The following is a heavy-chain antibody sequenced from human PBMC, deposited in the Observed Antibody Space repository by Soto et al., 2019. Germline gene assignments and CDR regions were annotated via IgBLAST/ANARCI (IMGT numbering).Heavy chain of an antibody. Sequence: ASVKVSCKASGYTFTNYDFIWVRQAPGQGLEWMGWTIPHNGDTNYEQKLQGRVTMTTDTCTNTAYMELRSLRSDDTAVYYCARGMITGNYLAYWGQGTLVTVSS. V-gene: IGHV1-18*04. CDR1: GYTFTNYD. CDR3: ARGMITGNYLAY. J-gene: IGHJ4*02. D-gene: IGHD1-20*01. CDR2: TIPHNGDT.